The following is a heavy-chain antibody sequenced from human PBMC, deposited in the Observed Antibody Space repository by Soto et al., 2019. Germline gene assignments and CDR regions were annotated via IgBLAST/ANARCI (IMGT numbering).Heavy chain of an antibody. CDR2: IYPGDSDT. CDR3: ARRGEVPKGYFDY. Sequence: GEPLRISCKGSGSSFTSYWIGWVRQMPGKGLEWMGVIYPGDSDTRYSPSFQGQVTISADKSISTAYLQWSSLKASDTAMYYCARRGEVPKGYFDYWGQGTLVTVS. J-gene: IGHJ4*02. V-gene: IGHV5-51*01. CDR1: GSSFTSYW.